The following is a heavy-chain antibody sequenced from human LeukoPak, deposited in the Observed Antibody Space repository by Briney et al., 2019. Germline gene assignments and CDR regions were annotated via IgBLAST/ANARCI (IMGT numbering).Heavy chain of an antibody. CDR3: ARGITMIVVVNGMDV. CDR2: ISNDGSYK. V-gene: IGHV3-30-3*01. D-gene: IGHD3-22*01. J-gene: IGHJ6*02. Sequence: GGSLRLSCAASGFTFSSYPMHWVRQAPGKGLEWVALISNDGSYKHYAESVKGRFTISRDNSKNTLYLQMNSLRAEDTAVYYCARGITMIVVVNGMDVWGQGTMVTVSS. CDR1: GFTFSSYP.